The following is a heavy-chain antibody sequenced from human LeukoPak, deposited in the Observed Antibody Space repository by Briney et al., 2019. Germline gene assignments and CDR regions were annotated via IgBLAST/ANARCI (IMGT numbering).Heavy chain of an antibody. CDR2: IYYTGST. D-gene: IGHD3-10*01. J-gene: IGHJ5*02. CDR3: ARNRYYYGSGNYGVPNWFDP. CDR1: GGSISSSYY. Sequence: SETLSLTCTVSGGSISSSYYWGWIRQPPGKGLEWIGSIYYTGSTYYNPSLKSRVTISVDTSKNQFSLKLNSVTAADTAVYYCARNRYYYGSGNYGVPNWFDPWGQGTLVTVSS. V-gene: IGHV4-39*01.